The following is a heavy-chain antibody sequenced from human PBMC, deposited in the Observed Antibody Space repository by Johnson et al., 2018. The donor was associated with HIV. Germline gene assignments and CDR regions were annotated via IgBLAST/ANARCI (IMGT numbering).Heavy chain of an antibody. CDR2: ISYDGSNK. D-gene: IGHD3-22*01. CDR1: GFTFSSYA. J-gene: IGHJ3*02. CDR3: TTASGYYPFFDAFDI. V-gene: IGHV3-30-3*01. Sequence: QVQLVESGGGVVQPGRSLRLSCAASGFTFSSYAMHWVRQAPAKGLEWVAAISYDGSNKYYADSVKGRFTISRDDSKNTLYLQMNSLKTEDTAVYYCTTASGYYPFFDAFDIWGQGTMVTVSS.